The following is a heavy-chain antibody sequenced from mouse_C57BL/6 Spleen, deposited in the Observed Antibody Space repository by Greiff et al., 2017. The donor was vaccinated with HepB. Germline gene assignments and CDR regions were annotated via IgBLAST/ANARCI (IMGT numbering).Heavy chain of an antibody. J-gene: IGHJ2*01. CDR2: IDPSDSYT. V-gene: IGHV1-69*01. D-gene: IGHD3-2*02. CDR1: GYTFTSYW. Sequence: QVQLQQPGAELVMPGASVKLSCKASGYTFTSYWMHWVKQRPGQGLEWIGEIDPSDSYTNYNQKFKGKSPLTVDKSSSTAYMQLSSLTSEDSAVYYCARSGTAQATLDYWGQGTTLTVSS. CDR3: ARSGTAQATLDY.